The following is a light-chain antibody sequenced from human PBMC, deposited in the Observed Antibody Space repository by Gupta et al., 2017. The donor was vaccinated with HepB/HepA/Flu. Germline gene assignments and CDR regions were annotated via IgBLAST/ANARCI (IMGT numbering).Light chain of an antibody. CDR3: SSYTSSSTLVV. Sequence: QSAPTQPASVSGPPGQPITISCPGTSRDVGGYNYVSCYQHHPGKAPKLMIYGVSNRPSGVSNRFSGSKSGNTASLTISGLQAEDEADYYCSSYTSSSTLVVFGGGTKLTVL. V-gene: IGLV2-14*03. CDR1: SRDVGGYNY. CDR2: GVS. J-gene: IGLJ2*01.